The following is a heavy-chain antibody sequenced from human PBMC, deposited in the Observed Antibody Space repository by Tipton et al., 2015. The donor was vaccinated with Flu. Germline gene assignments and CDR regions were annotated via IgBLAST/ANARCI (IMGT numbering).Heavy chain of an antibody. CDR3: ARGSGSGTYLIFDL. Sequence: TLSLTCTGSGGSMSSYYWAWIRQPAGKGLEWIGRMYTSGSTKYNPSLESRVTMSVDTSNNHFYLKLRSVTAADTAVYYCARGSGSGTYLIFDLWGQGILATVSS. CDR1: GGSMSSYY. CDR2: MYTSGST. D-gene: IGHD3-10*01. J-gene: IGHJ4*02. V-gene: IGHV4-4*07.